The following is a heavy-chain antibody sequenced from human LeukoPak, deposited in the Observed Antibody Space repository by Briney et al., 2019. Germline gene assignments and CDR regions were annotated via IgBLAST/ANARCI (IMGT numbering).Heavy chain of an antibody. CDR1: GFTFGDYA. D-gene: IGHD2-2*01. J-gene: IGHJ4*02. CDR3: TAGVVVVPAGDY. V-gene: IGHV3-15*01. Sequence: GGSLRLSCTASGFTFGDYAMSWVRQAPGKGLEWVGRIKSKTDGGTTDYAAPVKGRFTISRDDSKNTLYLQMNSLKTEDTAVYYCTAGVVVVPAGDYWGQGTLVTVSS. CDR2: IKSKTDGGTT.